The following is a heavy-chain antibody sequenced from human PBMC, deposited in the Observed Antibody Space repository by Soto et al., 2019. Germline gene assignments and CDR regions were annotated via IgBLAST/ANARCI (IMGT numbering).Heavy chain of an antibody. CDR1: GFTVSTNY. CDR3: VRVVAAAGT. D-gene: IGHD6-13*01. CDR2: INTGNSS. J-gene: IGHJ5*02. V-gene: IGHV3-53*02. Sequence: RLAQTGGGLIQPGGSLRLSCAASGFTVSTNYMGWVRHAPGKGLEWVSLINTGNSSFYADSVKGRLTISRDSSKNTLYLQMNGLRVEDTAVYYCVRVVAAAGTWGQGALVTVSS.